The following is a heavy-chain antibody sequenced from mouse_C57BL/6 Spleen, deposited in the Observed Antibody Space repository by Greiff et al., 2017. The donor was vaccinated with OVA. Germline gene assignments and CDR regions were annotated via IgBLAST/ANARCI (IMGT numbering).Heavy chain of an antibody. CDR2: IDPSDSYT. D-gene: IGHD3-2*02. J-gene: IGHJ3*01. V-gene: IGHV1-50*01. Sequence: QVQLQQPGAELVKPGASVKLSCKASGYTFTSYWMQWVKQRPGQGLEWIGEIDPSDSYTNYKQKFKGKATLTVDTSSSTAYMQLSSLTSEDSAVYYCARSGTAQATGADWGQGTLVTVSA. CDR3: ARSGTAQATGAD. CDR1: GYTFTSYW.